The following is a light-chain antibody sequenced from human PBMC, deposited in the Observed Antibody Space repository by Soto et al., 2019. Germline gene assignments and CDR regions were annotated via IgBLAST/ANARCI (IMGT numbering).Light chain of an antibody. CDR1: ISNIGSNY. Sequence: QSVLTQPPSASGTPGQRITISCSGSISNIGSNYVYWYQQLPGTAPKLLIFRNNQRPSGVPDRFSGSKSGTSASLAISGLRSEDEADYYCAAWDASLRVWVFGGGTKLTVL. CDR3: AAWDASLRVWV. V-gene: IGLV1-47*01. J-gene: IGLJ3*02. CDR2: RNN.